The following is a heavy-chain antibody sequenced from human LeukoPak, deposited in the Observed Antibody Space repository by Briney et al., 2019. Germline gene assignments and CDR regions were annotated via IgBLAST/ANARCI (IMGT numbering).Heavy chain of an antibody. CDR3: ARDVLGYCSSTSCYADYYYYGMDV. D-gene: IGHD2-2*01. CDR2: ISAYNGNT. V-gene: IGHV1-18*01. J-gene: IGHJ6*02. Sequence: ASVKVTCKASGYTFTSYGISWVRQAPGQGLEWMGWISAYNGNTNYAQKLQGRVTMTTDTSTSTAYMELRGLRSDDTAVYYCARDVLGYCSSTSCYADYYYYGMDVWGQGTTVTVSS. CDR1: GYTFTSYG.